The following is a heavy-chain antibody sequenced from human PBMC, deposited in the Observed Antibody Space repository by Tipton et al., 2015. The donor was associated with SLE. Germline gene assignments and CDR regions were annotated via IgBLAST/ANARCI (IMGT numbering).Heavy chain of an antibody. CDR3: ARVGNYDYVWGSYRYFDY. CDR1: GGSISSHY. D-gene: IGHD3-16*02. V-gene: IGHV4-59*11. CDR2: IYYSGST. J-gene: IGHJ4*02. Sequence: LRLSCTVSGGSISSHYWSWIRQPPGKGLEWIGCIYYSGSTNYNPSLKSRVTISVDTSKNQFSLKLSSVTAADTAVYYCARVGNYDYVWGSYRYFDYWGQGTLVTVSS.